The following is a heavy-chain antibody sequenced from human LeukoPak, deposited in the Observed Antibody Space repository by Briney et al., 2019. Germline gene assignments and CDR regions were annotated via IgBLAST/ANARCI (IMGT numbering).Heavy chain of an antibody. Sequence: PGGSLRLSCAASGFTLSSYWMHWVRQAPGKGLVWGSRINSDGSSTIYADSVKGRFTISRDNSKNPLSLQMNSLRAADTAVYYCAKAYSSSWYDDGWYYFDYWGQGTLVTVSS. CDR2: INSDGSST. CDR3: AKAYSSSWYDDGWYYFDY. D-gene: IGHD6-13*01. J-gene: IGHJ4*02. CDR1: GFTLSSYW. V-gene: IGHV3-74*01.